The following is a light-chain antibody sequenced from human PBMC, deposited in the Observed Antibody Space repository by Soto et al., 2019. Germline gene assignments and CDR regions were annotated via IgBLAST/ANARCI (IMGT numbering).Light chain of an antibody. J-gene: IGLJ3*02. CDR3: SSYAGSSWV. V-gene: IGLV2-8*01. CDR2: DVS. CDR1: SSDVGAYNY. Sequence: QSALTQPPSASGSPGQSVTISCTGTSSDVGAYNYVSWYQQHPGKAPKLMIYDVSKRPSGVPYRFSGSKSGNADSLTVSGLQGEDEADYYCSSYAGSSWVFGGGTKL.